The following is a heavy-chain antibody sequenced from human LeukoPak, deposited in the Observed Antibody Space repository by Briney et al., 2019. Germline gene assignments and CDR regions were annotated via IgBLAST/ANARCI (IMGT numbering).Heavy chain of an antibody. J-gene: IGHJ6*03. Sequence: ASVKVSCKASGYSFTDYALNWVRHAPGQGPEWVGFINTGTGSPTYAQGFTGRFVFSLDTSVSTAYLQIFSLKAEDTAVYYCARGVVVEPGAQPYYYYYCMDLWGKGTTVTVSS. D-gene: IGHD2-2*01. CDR2: INTGTGSP. CDR3: ARGVVVEPGAQPYYYYYCMDL. CDR1: GYSFTDYA. V-gene: IGHV7-4-1*01.